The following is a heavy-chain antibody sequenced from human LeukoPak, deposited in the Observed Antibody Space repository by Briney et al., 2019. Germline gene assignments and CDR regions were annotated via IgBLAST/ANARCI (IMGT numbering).Heavy chain of an antibody. V-gene: IGHV1-2*02. CDR3: ARDPLNYYDSSGGGDYYGMDV. Sequence: ASVKVSCKASGYTFTGYYMHWVQQAPGQGLEWMGWINPNSGGTNYAQKFQGRVTMTRDTSISTAYMELSRLRSDDTAVYYCARDPLNYYDSSGGGDYYGMDVWGQGTTVTVSS. CDR1: GYTFTGYY. D-gene: IGHD3-22*01. J-gene: IGHJ6*02. CDR2: INPNSGGT.